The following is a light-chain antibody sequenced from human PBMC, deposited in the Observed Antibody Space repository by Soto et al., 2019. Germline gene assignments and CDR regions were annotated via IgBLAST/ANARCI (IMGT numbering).Light chain of an antibody. CDR1: QTMSNF. CDR3: RQSYSIPYT. J-gene: IGKJ2*01. V-gene: IGKV1-39*01. Sequence: DIQMTQSPSSLSASVGDRVTITCRPSQTMSNFLHWYQQKPGKAPNVLIYAICNLISGVPSRFSGSVSETDFTLIISSLQPEDFATYYCRQSYSIPYTFGQGTKVEIK. CDR2: AIC.